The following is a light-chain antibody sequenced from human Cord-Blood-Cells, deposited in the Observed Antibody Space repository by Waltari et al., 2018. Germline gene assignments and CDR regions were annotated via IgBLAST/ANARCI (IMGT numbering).Light chain of an antibody. V-gene: IGKV1-39*01. CDR1: QSISSY. CDR2: AAS. Sequence: DIQMTQSPSSLSASVGDRVTITCRASQSISSYLNWYQQKPGKAPKVLIYAASSLQSGVPSRFSGSGSGTNFTITISSLQPEDFATYDCQQSYSTPQVTFGGGTKVEIK. CDR3: QQSYSTPQVT. J-gene: IGKJ4*01.